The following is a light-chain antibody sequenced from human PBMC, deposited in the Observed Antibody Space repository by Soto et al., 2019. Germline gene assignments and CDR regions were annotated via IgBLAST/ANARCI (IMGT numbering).Light chain of an antibody. J-gene: IGKJ2*01. Sequence: EIVLTQSPGTLSLSPGERATLSCRASQSVSSNYLAWYQQKPGQAPRLLIYGASSRATGIPDRFSGSGSGADFTLTISRVAPEDFAVYYCQQYGSSPKYTFGQGTKLEIK. CDR2: GAS. V-gene: IGKV3-20*01. CDR3: QQYGSSPKYT. CDR1: QSVSSNY.